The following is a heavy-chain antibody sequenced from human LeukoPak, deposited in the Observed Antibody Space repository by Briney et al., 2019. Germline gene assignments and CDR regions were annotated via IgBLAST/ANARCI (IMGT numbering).Heavy chain of an antibody. V-gene: IGHV3-33*01. CDR2: IWYDGSNK. CDR3: ARDSSHSGSPLGDY. J-gene: IGHJ4*02. Sequence: GGSLRLSCAASGFTFSSYGMHWVRQAPGKGLEWVAVIWYDGSNKYYADSVKGRFTISRDNSKNTLYLQMNSLRAEDTAVYCCARDSSHSGSPLGDYWGQGTLVTVSS. D-gene: IGHD1-26*01. CDR1: GFTFSSYG.